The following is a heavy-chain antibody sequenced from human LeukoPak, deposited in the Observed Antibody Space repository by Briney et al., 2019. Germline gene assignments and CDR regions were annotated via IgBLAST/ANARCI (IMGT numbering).Heavy chain of an antibody. CDR3: ARARYANAWYAFDI. J-gene: IGHJ3*02. V-gene: IGHV4-59*02. D-gene: IGHD2-2*01. Sequence: SETLSLTWTVSGGSVSSYYWSWIRRPPGRGLEWIAYLSHSGSSDSNPSLTSRVTTLVDTSKNQFSLKLTSVTAADTAVYYCARARYANAWYAFDIWGHGTMVTVSS. CDR1: GGSVSSYY. CDR2: LSHSGSS.